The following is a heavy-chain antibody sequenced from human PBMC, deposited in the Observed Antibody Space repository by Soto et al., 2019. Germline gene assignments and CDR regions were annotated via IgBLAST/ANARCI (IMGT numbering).Heavy chain of an antibody. V-gene: IGHV3-53*01. CDR1: GFPVSSNY. D-gene: IGHD3-22*01. J-gene: IGHJ4*02. CDR2: IYTGGGT. Sequence: EVLLVESGGGLVQPGGSLRLSCAASGFPVSSNYRSWVRQAPGKGLEWVSLIYTGGGTFFADSVRGRFAISRDKSKNTVYLQMNNLRPEDTAVYYCAREQNYYYDTTGYYMGLFDFWGRGTLVTVSS. CDR3: AREQNYYYDTTGYYMGLFDF.